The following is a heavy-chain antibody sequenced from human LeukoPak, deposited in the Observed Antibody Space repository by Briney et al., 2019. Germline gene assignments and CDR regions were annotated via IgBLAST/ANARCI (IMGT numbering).Heavy chain of an antibody. V-gene: IGHV4-4*02. CDR3: ARVRVYGLTYYFDY. CDR1: GGSISSSNW. J-gene: IGHJ4*02. Sequence: SETLSLTCAVSGGSISSSNWWSWVRQPPGKGLEWIGEIYHSGSTNYNPSLKSRVTISVDKSKNQFSLKLSSVTAADTAVYYCARVRVYGLTYYFDYWGQGTLVTVSS. CDR2: IYHSGST. D-gene: IGHD5/OR15-5a*01.